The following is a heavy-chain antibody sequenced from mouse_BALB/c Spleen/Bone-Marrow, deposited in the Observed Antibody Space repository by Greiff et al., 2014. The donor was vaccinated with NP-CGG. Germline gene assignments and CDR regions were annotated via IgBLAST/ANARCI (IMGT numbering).Heavy chain of an antibody. CDR3: ARHHRYAYYFDY. J-gene: IGHJ2*01. Sequence: VQVVESGSVLVRPGASVKLSCKASGYTFPNSWIHWAKQRPGQGLEWIGEIHPNSGNTNFNEKFKVKATLTVDTSSSTAYEDLSSLTAEDSAVYYCARHHRYAYYFDYWGQGTTLTVSS. D-gene: IGHD2-14*01. CDR1: GYTFPNSW. V-gene: IGHV1S130*01. CDR2: IHPNSGNT.